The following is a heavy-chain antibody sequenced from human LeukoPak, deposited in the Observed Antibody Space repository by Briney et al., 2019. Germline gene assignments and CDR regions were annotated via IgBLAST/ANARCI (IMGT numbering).Heavy chain of an antibody. D-gene: IGHD3-9*01. V-gene: IGHV3-48*01. J-gene: IGHJ4*02. Sequence: PGGSLRLSCAASGFTFSSYSMNWVRQAPGKGLEWVSYISSSSSTIYYADSVKGRFTISRDNAKNSLYLQMNSLRAEDTAVYYCARPHYDILIGYYFDYWGQGTLVTVSS. CDR3: ARPHYDILIGYYFDY. CDR1: GFTFSSYS. CDR2: ISSSSSTI.